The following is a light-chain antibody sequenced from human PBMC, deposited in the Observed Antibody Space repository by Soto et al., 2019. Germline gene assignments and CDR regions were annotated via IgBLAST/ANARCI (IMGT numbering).Light chain of an antibody. J-gene: IGKJ2*01. V-gene: IGKV3-11*01. CDR2: DAS. CDR1: QSVSGC. CDR3: QQYKDWPPYT. Sequence: EIVLTQSPATLSLSPGERATLSCRASQSVSGCLAWYQQKPGQAPRLLIYDASNRATGIPARFSGSGSGTDFTLTISSLEPEDFAVYYCQQYKDWPPYTFGQGTKLEIK.